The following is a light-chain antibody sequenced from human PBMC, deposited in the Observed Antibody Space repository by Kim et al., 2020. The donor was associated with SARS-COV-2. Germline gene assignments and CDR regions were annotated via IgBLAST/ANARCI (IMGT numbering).Light chain of an antibody. CDR1: QSVSSN. V-gene: IGKV3-15*01. J-gene: IGKJ1*01. CDR3: QQYNNWPRT. CDR2: GTS. Sequence: EVVMTQSPATLSVSPGERATLSCRASQSVSSNLAWYQQKPGQAPRVLIYGTSTRATGIPARFSGSGSGTEFTLNISSLQSEDFAVYYCQQYNNWPRTFGQGTKVDIK.